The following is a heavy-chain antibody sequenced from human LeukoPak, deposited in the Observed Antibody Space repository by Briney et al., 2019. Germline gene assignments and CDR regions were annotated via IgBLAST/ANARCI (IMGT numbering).Heavy chain of an antibody. Sequence: NPSETLSLTCAVYGESFSAYSWNWIRQSPGKGLEWIGEINHSGSTNCNPSLKSRVTISVDTSKNQTSKRQFSLKLNSVTAADTAVYYCTRERSTPGINWFDPWGQGTLVTVSS. J-gene: IGHJ5*02. D-gene: IGHD2-2*01. CDR1: GESFSAYS. V-gene: IGHV4-34*01. CDR3: TRERSTPGINWFDP. CDR2: INHSGST.